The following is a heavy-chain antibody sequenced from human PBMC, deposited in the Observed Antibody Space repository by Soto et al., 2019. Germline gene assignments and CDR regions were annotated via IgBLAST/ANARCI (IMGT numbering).Heavy chain of an antibody. CDR1: GFTFSNAW. CDR2: IKSKTDGGTT. J-gene: IGHJ3*02. CDR3: TTSYLIWGAFDI. Sequence: GGSLRLSCAASGFTFSNAWMSWVRQAPGKGLEWVGRIKSKTDGGTTDYAAPVKGRFTISRDDSKNTLYLQMNSLKTEDTAVYYCTTSYLIWGAFDIWGKGTRVTVSS. D-gene: IGHD3-16*01. V-gene: IGHV3-15*01.